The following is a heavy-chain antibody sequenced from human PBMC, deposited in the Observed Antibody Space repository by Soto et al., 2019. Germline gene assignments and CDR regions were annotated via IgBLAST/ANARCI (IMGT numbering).Heavy chain of an antibody. D-gene: IGHD6-13*01. J-gene: IGHJ4*02. CDR1: GDSVSSNSAA. CDR3: AREIAADHTRVPYYFDY. Sequence: SQTLSLTCAISGDSVSSNSAAWNWIRQSPSRGLEWLGRTYYRSKWYNDYAVSVKSRITINPDTSKNQFSLQLNSVTPEDTAVYYCAREIAADHTRVPYYFDYWGPGTLVTVSS. V-gene: IGHV6-1*01. CDR2: TYYRSKWYN.